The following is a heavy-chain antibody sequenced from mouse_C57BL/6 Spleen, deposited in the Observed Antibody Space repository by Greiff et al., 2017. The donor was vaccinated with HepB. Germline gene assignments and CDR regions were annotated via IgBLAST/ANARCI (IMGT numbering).Heavy chain of an antibody. CDR3: ARGYDSYYFDY. J-gene: IGHJ2*01. D-gene: IGHD2-4*01. Sequence: VQLQQPGAELVRPGSSVKLSCKASGYTFTSYWMDWVKQRPGQGLEWIGNIYPSDSETHYNQKFKDKATLTVDKSSSTAYMQLSSLTSEDSAVYYCARGYDSYYFDYCGQGTTLTVSS. CDR2: IYPSDSET. V-gene: IGHV1-61*01. CDR1: GYTFTSYW.